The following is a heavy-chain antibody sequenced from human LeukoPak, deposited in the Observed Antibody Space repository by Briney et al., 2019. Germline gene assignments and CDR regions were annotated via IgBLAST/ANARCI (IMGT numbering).Heavy chain of an antibody. CDR3: VRESRPEGRLIDIDL. J-gene: IGHJ5*02. CDR2: INQDENEK. CDR1: GFTFSDYW. Sequence: GGSLRLSCTASGFTFSDYWMSWVRQVPGKGLEWVADINQDENEKYYVDSVRGRFTISRDNTENSLYLQMNSPRVEDTAFYYCVRESRPEGRLIDIDLWGQGTLVTVSS. D-gene: IGHD1-1*01. V-gene: IGHV3-7*03.